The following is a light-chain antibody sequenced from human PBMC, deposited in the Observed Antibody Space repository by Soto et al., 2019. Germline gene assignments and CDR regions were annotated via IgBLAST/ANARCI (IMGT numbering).Light chain of an antibody. J-gene: IGKJ5*01. V-gene: IGKV3-20*01. Sequence: SPGTLSLSPGERATLPCRASQSVSSSYLAWYQQKPGQAPRLLIYGASSRATGIPDRFSGSGSGTDFTLTISRLEPEDFAVHYCQQYGGSPITFGQGTRLEIK. CDR1: QSVSSSY. CDR2: GAS. CDR3: QQYGGSPIT.